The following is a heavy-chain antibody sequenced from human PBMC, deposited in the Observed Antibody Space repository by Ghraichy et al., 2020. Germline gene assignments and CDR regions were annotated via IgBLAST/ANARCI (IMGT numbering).Heavy chain of an antibody. D-gene: IGHD6-13*01. V-gene: IGHV4-34*01. CDR1: GGSFSGYY. Sequence: SETLSLTCAVYGGSFSGYYWSWIRQPPGKGLEWIGEINHSGRTNYNPSLKSRVTISVDTSKNQFSLKLSSVTAADTAVYYCARERPSSSWPRGKYNWFDPWGQGTLVTVSS. CDR3: ARERPSSSWPRGKYNWFDP. J-gene: IGHJ5*02. CDR2: INHSGRT.